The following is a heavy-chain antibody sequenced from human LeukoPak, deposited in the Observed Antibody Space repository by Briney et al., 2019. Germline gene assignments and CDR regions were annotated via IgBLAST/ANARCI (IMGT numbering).Heavy chain of an antibody. D-gene: IGHD1-26*01. CDR3: AKPWSTTNVVATAFDS. CDR2: LSGSGATT. J-gene: IGHJ4*02. V-gene: IGHV3-23*01. Sequence: GGSLRLSCAASGFTFSSYAMSWVRQAPGKGLEWVSALSGSGATTYYADSVKGRFTISRDNSQNTLYLQMNSLRAEDTAVYYCAKPWSTTNVVATAFDSWGQATLVTVSS. CDR1: GFTFSSYA.